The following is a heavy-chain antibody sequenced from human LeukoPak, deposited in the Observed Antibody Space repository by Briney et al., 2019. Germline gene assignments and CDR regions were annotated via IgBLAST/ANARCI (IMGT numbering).Heavy chain of an antibody. V-gene: IGHV3-74*01. CDR3: AREGRGYSYAFEY. J-gene: IGHJ4*02. D-gene: IGHD5-18*01. CDR1: GFTFSNYW. CDR2: LNSDGSGT. Sequence: PGGSLRLSCAASGFTFSNYWMHWVRRAPGKGLVWVSRLNSDGSGTTYADSVKGRFTISRDNGQNTLYLQMNSLRAEDTAVYYCAREGRGYSYAFEYWGQGTLVTVSS.